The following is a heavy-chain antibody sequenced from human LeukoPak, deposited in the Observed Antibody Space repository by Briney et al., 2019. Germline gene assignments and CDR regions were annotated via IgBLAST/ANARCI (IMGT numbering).Heavy chain of an antibody. CDR1: GFTFSSYA. CDR2: ISYDGSNK. Sequence: PGRSLRLSCAASGFTFSSYAMHWVRQAPGKGLEWVAVISYDGSNKYYADSVKGRFTISRDNSKNTLYLQMNSLRAEDTAVYYCATVPGYWGQGTLVTVSS. CDR3: ATVPGY. J-gene: IGHJ4*02. V-gene: IGHV3-30-3*01.